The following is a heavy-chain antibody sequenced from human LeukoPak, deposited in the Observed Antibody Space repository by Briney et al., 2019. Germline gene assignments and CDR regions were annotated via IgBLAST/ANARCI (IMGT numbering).Heavy chain of an antibody. Sequence: PGGSLRLSCAASGFTFSSYWISWVRQAPGKGLESVANIKQDGSDKYYVDSVKGRFTISRDNAKNSLYLQINSLRAEDTAVYYCARKTVVGSYFDYWGQGTPVTVSS. J-gene: IGHJ4*02. CDR3: ARKTVVGSYFDY. CDR1: GFTFSSYW. D-gene: IGHD4-23*01. CDR2: IKQDGSDK. V-gene: IGHV3-7*03.